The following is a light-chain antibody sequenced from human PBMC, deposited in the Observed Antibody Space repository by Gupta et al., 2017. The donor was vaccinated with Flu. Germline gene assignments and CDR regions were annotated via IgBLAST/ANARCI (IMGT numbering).Light chain of an antibody. CDR2: QNI. V-gene: IGLV2-23*02. Sequence: ITISCTRSTRYIGTYNLVSWYQQHPGEAPRLIIFQNIKRPSGVSYRFSGSKSANAASLTISGLQREDEADYYCCSYAGSDAVWVFGAGTRVTVL. J-gene: IGLJ1*01. CDR3: CSYAGSDAVWV. CDR1: TRYIGTYNL.